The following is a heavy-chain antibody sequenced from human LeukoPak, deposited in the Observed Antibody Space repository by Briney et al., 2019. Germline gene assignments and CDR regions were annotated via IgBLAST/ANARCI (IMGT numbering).Heavy chain of an antibody. CDR1: GGSISGSSYY. CDR2: IYYSGST. V-gene: IGHV4-39*01. J-gene: IGHJ4*02. D-gene: IGHD4-11*01. Sequence: SETLSLTCTVSGGSISGSSYYWGWIRQPPGKGLEWIGSIYYSGSTYYNPSLKSRVTISVDTSKNQFSLKLSSVTAADTAVYYCARLGDYSNYYFDYWGRGTLVTVSS. CDR3: ARLGDYSNYYFDY.